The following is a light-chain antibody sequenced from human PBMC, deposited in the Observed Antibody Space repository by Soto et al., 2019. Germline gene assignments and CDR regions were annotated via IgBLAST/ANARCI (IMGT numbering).Light chain of an antibody. CDR2: DAF. V-gene: IGKV3-11*01. J-gene: IGKJ5*01. CDR1: ETIRNL. Sequence: EIVLTQAPATVSFSPGERATLSCGASETIRNLLAWYQQRPGQAPRLLIYDAFSRAPGIPARFSGGGSGTDFTLTISSLEPEDFGVYYCQQRHNWPITFGQGTRLEIK. CDR3: QQRHNWPIT.